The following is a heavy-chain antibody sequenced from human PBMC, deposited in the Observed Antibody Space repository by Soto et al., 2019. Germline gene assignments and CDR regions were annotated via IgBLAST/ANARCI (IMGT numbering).Heavy chain of an antibody. D-gene: IGHD2-2*01. CDR1: GFSLSTSGVG. J-gene: IGHJ5*02. CDR3: VYRRESCTITSCYAWFDP. CDR2: IYWDDDK. V-gene: IGHV2-5*02. Sequence: QITLKESGPTQVKATQTLTLTCTFSGFSLSTSGVGVGWIRQPPGKALEWLALIYWDDDKRYSPSLKNRLTITKDTSKNQVVLTMTNMDPVDTATYYCVYRRESCTITSCYAWFDPWGPGTLVTVSS.